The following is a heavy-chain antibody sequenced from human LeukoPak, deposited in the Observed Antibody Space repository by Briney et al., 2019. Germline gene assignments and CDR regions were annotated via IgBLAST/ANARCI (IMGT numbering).Heavy chain of an antibody. Sequence: PSETLSLTCTVSGGSISSYYWSWIRQPPGKGLEWIGYIYYSGSTNYNPSLKSRVTISVDTSKNQFSLKLSSVTAADTAVYYCARDLLYYYDSSGHGRAFDIWGQGTMVTVSS. CDR2: IYYSGST. CDR3: ARDLLYYYDSSGHGRAFDI. CDR1: GGSISSYY. V-gene: IGHV4-59*01. J-gene: IGHJ3*02. D-gene: IGHD3-22*01.